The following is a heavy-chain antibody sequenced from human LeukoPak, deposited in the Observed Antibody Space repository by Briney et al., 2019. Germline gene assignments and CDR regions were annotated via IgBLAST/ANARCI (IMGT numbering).Heavy chain of an antibody. CDR2: IYPNSGGA. CDR3: AREGKIVGASFDY. D-gene: IGHD1-26*01. J-gene: IGHJ4*02. V-gene: IGHV1-2*02. CDR1: GYTFTIYY. Sequence: GASVKVSCKASGYTFTIYYIHWVRQAPGQGLEWRGSIYPNSGGANFAQNFQGRVTLTRDTSSSTAYLELTRLRSDDTAVYYCAREGKIVGASFDYWGQGTLVTVSS.